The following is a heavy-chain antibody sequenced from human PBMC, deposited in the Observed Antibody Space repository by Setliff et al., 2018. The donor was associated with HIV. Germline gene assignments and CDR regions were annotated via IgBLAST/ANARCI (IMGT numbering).Heavy chain of an antibody. D-gene: IGHD1-7*01. CDR1: GYAFTDYY. V-gene: IGHV1-2*06. CDR2: INPKSGGT. J-gene: IGHJ6*04. Sequence: ASVKVSCKASGYAFTDYYIHWVRQAPGQGLEWMGRINPKSGGTNYVQKFQGRVTMTRDTSINTAYLELSRLRSDDTAVYYCAKDRTGTGTTLHVWGKGTAVTVSS. CDR3: AKDRTGTGTTLHV.